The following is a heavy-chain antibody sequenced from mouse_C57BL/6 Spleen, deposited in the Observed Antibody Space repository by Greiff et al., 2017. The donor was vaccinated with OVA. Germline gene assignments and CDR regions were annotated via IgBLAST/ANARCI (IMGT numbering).Heavy chain of an antibody. D-gene: IGHD2-5*01. V-gene: IGHV10-1*01. CDR3: VRQDSKGYFDV. Sequence: EVMLVESGGGLVQPKGSLKLSCAASGFSFNTYAMNWVRQAPGKGLEWVARIRSKSNNYATYYADSVKDRFTISRDDSESMLYLQMNNLKTEDTAMYYCVRQDSKGYFDVWGTVTTVTVSS. J-gene: IGHJ1*03. CDR2: IRSKSNNYAT. CDR1: GFSFNTYA.